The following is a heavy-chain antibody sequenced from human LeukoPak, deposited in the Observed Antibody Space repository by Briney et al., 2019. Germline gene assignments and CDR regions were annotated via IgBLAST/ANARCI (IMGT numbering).Heavy chain of an antibody. D-gene: IGHD3-3*01. CDR3: AGAPSIFGVVITKPLPYYYYGMDV. J-gene: IGHJ6*02. V-gene: IGHV4-59*01. Sequence: SETLSLTCTVSGGSISSYYWSWIRQPPGKGLEWIGXXYYXXSTNYNPSLKSRVTISVDTSKNQFSLKLSSVTAADTAVYYCAGAPSIFGVVITKPLPYYYYGMDVWGQGTTVTVSS. CDR2: XYYXXST. CDR1: GGSISSYY.